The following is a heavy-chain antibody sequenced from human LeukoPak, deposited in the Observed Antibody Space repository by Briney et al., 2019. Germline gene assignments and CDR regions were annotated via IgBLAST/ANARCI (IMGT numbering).Heavy chain of an antibody. CDR3: AIQAMIGIRDDY. D-gene: IGHD3-3*02. V-gene: IGHV3-66*04. CDR1: GFIVSDRY. Sequence: GGSLRLSCTASGFIVSDRYMTWARQAPGRGLEWVSLIHHSGTTYYADSVKGRFTISRDTSKNTLYLEMNSLRVEDTAIYYCAIQAMIGIRDDYWGQGIMVTVSS. CDR2: IHHSGTT. J-gene: IGHJ4*02.